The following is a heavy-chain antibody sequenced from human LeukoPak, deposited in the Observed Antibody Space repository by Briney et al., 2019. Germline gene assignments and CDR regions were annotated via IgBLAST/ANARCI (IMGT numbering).Heavy chain of an antibody. CDR2: INPSGGST. CDR1: GYTFTSYY. J-gene: IGHJ4*02. D-gene: IGHD1-26*01. CDR3: ARVGGSYYFDY. Sequence: GASVKVSCKASGYTFTSYYMHWVRQAPGQGLEWMGIINPSGGSTSYAQKFQGRVTMTRDTSTSTVYMELSGLRSEDTAVYYCARVGGSYYFDYWGQGTLVTVSS. V-gene: IGHV1-46*01.